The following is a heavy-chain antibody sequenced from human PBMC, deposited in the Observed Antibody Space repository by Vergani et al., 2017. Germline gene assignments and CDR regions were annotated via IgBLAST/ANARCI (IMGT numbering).Heavy chain of an antibody. CDR1: GGTFSSYA. V-gene: IGHV1-69*04. CDR3: AGGGDTTGDAFDI. J-gene: IGHJ3*02. Sequence: QVQLVQSGAEVKKPGSSVKVSCKASGGTFSSYAISWVRQAPGQGLEWMGRIIPILGIANYAQKFQGSVTLTTDKSASTAYMELSSLRSEDTAVYYCAGGGDTTGDAFDIWGQGTMVTVSS. D-gene: IGHD2/OR15-2a*01. CDR2: IIPILGIA.